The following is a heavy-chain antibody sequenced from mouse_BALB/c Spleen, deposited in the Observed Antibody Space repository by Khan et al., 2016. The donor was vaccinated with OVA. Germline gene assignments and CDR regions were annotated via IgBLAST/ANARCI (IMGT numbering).Heavy chain of an antibody. V-gene: IGHV2-6-1*01. D-gene: IGHD2-1*01. J-gene: IGHJ1*01. CDR2: IWSDGHT. Sequence: QVQLKESGPGLVAPSQSLSITCTISGFSLTSYGVHWVRQPPGQGLAWLVVIWSDGHTTYNSSLKSRLRISKDNSKSQVFLKMNSLQTDDTAMYYCARHGYYGNYGPYFDVWGAGTTVTVSS. CDR1: GFSLTSYG. CDR3: ARHGYYGNYGPYFDV.